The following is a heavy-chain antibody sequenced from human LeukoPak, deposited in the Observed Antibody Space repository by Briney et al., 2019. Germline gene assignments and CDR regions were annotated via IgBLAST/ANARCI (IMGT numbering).Heavy chain of an antibody. CDR1: GGSISSSSYY. V-gene: IGHV4-39*07. D-gene: IGHD3-22*01. CDR2: IYYSGST. J-gene: IGHJ4*02. Sequence: SETLSLTCTVSGGSISSSSYYWGWIRQPPGKGLEWIGSIYYSGSTYYNPSLKSRVTILVDTSKNQFSLKLSSVTAADTAVYYCAREFSDSSGYYHYWGQGTLVTVSS. CDR3: AREFSDSSGYYHY.